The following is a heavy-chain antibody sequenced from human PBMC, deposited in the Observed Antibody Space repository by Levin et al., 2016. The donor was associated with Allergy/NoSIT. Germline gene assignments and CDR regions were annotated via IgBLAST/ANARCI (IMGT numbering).Heavy chain of an antibody. CDR2: IYSGGST. J-gene: IGHJ6*03. V-gene: IGHV3-53*01. CDR3: ARASCSSTSCYFYYYYYMDV. D-gene: IGHD2-2*01. CDR1: GFTVSSNY. Sequence: GGSLRLSCAASGFTVSSNYMSWVRQAPGKGLEWVSVIYSGGSTYYADSVKGRFTISRDNSKNTLYLQMNSLRAEDTAVYYCARASCSSTSCYFYYYYYMDVWGKGTTVTVSS.